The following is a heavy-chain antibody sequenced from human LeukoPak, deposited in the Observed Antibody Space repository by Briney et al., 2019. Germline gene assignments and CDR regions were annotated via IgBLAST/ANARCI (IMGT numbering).Heavy chain of an antibody. CDR1: GFTVSSNY. Sequence: GGSLRLSCAASGFTVSSNYMSWVRQAPGKGLEWVSVIYSGGSTYYADSVKGRFTISRDNSKNTLYLQMNSLRAEDTAVYYCAKENYYDSSGYYYVGEVGFDYWGQGTLVTVSS. CDR3: AKENYYDSSGYYYVGEVGFDY. CDR2: IYSGGST. V-gene: IGHV3-53*01. J-gene: IGHJ4*02. D-gene: IGHD3-22*01.